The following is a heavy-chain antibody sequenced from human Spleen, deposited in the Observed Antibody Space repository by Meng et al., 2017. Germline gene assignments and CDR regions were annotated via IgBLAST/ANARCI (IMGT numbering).Heavy chain of an antibody. J-gene: IGHJ4*02. V-gene: IGHV4-61*02. CDR3: ARDRAAVAGLDY. D-gene: IGHD6-19*01. CDR2: IYTSGST. CDR1: GGSISSGSYY. Sequence: SETLSLTCTVSGGSISSGSYYWSWIRQPAGKGLEWIGRIYTSGSTNYNPSLKSRVTISVDTSKNQFSLKLSSVTAADTAVYYCARDRAAVAGLDYWGQGTLVTVSS.